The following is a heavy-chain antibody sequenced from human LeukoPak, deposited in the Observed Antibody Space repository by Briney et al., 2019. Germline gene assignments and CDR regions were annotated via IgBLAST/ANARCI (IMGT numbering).Heavy chain of an antibody. CDR3: AKDTSPYDYRTLNY. Sequence: PGGSLRLSCAASGFTFDNYAMHWVRQAPGKGLEWVSGISWNSGSIGYADSVKGRFTISRDNAKNSLYLQMNSLRAEDTALYYCAKDTSPYDYRTLNYWGQGTLVTVSS. D-gene: IGHD4-11*01. CDR1: GFTFDNYA. V-gene: IGHV3-9*01. J-gene: IGHJ4*02. CDR2: ISWNSGSI.